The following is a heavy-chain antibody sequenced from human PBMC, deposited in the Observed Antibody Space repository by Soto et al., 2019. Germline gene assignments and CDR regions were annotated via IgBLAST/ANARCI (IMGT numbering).Heavy chain of an antibody. Sequence: QITLKESGPTLVKPKQPLTLTCTFSGFSLSTSGVGVCWIRQPPGKALEWLALIYWDDDKRYSPSLKSRLTITKDTSKNQVVLTMTNMDPVDTATYYCAHRFLDSGYDCKGGQWYWRQGTLVTVSS. CDR2: IYWDDDK. J-gene: IGHJ4*02. D-gene: IGHD5-12*01. V-gene: IGHV2-5*02. CDR3: AHRFLDSGYDCKGGQWY. CDR1: GFSLSTSGVG.